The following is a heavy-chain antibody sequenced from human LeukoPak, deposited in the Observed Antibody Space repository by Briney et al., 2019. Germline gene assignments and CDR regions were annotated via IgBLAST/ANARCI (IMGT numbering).Heavy chain of an antibody. D-gene: IGHD5-24*01. CDR1: GGSISSGGDS. V-gene: IGHV4-30-2*01. J-gene: IGHJ6*02. CDR2: INHSGST. CDR3: ARAMATGYYYYGMDV. Sequence: SQTLSLTCAVSGGSISSGGDSWSWIRQPPGKGLEWIGEINHSGSTNYNPSLKSRVTISVDTSKNQFSLKLSSVTAADTAVYYCARAMATGYYYYGMDVWGQGTTVTVSS.